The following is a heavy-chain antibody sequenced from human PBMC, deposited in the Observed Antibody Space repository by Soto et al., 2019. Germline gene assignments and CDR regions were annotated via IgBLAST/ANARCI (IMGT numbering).Heavy chain of an antibody. CDR1: GGSLSNFG. CDR3: ARGDATKIVVTTYYAMDV. CDR2: IIPVFGTP. J-gene: IGHJ6*02. V-gene: IGHV1-69*12. Sequence: QVQLVQSGAEVKKPGSSVKVSCTASGGSLSNFGISWVRQAPGQGLEWMGAIIPVFGTPNYAQKFQDRVPINAYXSTTTVYMEVRSLTSEDTAVYYCARGDATKIVVTTYYAMDVWGQGTTVTVSS. D-gene: IGHD3-22*01.